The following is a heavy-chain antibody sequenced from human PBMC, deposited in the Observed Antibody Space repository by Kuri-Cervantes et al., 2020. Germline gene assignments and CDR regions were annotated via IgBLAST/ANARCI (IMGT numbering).Heavy chain of an antibody. CDR1: GLTFDDYG. Sequence: GGSLRLSCAASGLTFDDYGMHWVRQPPGKGLGWVSGISWNNASVGHADSVKGRFTISRDNSKNTLYLQMNSLRAEDTAVYYCAKELRGDYGSGSYYPNWFDPWGQGTLVTVSS. J-gene: IGHJ5*02. V-gene: IGHV3-9*01. CDR2: ISWNNASV. CDR3: AKELRGDYGSGSYYPNWFDP. D-gene: IGHD3-10*01.